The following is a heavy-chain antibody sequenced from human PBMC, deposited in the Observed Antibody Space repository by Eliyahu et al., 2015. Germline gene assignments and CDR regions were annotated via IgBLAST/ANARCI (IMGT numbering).Heavy chain of an antibody. J-gene: IGHJ2*01. V-gene: IGHV4-61*02. Sequence: QVQLQESGPGLVKPSQTLSLTCTVSGGSISSGSYYWSWIRQPAGKGLEWIGRIYTSGSTNYNPSLKSRVTISVDTSKNQFSLKLSSVTAADTAVYYCARDSVGYCTNGVCYTDWYFDLWGRGTLVTVSS. CDR1: GGSISSGSYY. CDR2: IYTSGST. D-gene: IGHD2-8*01. CDR3: ARDSVGYCTNGVCYTDWYFDL.